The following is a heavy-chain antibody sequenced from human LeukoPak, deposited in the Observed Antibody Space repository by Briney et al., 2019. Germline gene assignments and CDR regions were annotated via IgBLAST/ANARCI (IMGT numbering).Heavy chain of an antibody. CDR2: ISSSSSSI. D-gene: IGHD3-10*02. CDR3: AELGITMIGGV. Sequence: PGGSLRLSCAASGFTFSSYSMNWVRQAPGKWLEWVSSISSSSSSIYYADSVKGRFTISRDNAKNSLYLQMNSLRAEDTAVYYCAELGITMIGGVWGKGTTVTISS. V-gene: IGHV3-21*01. CDR1: GFTFSSYS. J-gene: IGHJ6*04.